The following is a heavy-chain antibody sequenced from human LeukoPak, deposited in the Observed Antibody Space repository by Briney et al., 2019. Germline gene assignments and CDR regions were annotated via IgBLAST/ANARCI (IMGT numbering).Heavy chain of an antibody. CDR3: ARDWRGSGSYYL. D-gene: IGHD3-10*01. V-gene: IGHV3-21*01. CDR2: ISSSSSYI. Sequence: PGGSLRLSCAASGFTFSSYSMNWVRQAPGKGLEWVSSISSSSSYIYYADSVKGRFTISRDNGKNSLYLQMNSLRAEDTAVYYCARDWRGSGSYYLWGQGTLVTVSS. CDR1: GFTFSSYS. J-gene: IGHJ4*02.